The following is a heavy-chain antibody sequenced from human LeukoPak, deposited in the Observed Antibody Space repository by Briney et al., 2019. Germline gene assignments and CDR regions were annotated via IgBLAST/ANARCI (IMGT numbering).Heavy chain of an antibody. D-gene: IGHD6-13*01. Sequence: GGSLRLSCAASGFTLSNAWMNWVRQAPGKGLEWVSAISGSGGSTYYADSVKGRFTISRDNSKNTLYLQMNSLRAEDTAVYYCAKDIPGIADYWGQGTLVTVSS. CDR3: AKDIPGIADY. J-gene: IGHJ4*02. V-gene: IGHV3-23*01. CDR2: ISGSGGST. CDR1: GFTLSNAW.